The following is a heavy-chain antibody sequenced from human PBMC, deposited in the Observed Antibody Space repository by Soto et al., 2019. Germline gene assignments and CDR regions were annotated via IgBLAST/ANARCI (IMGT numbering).Heavy chain of an antibody. D-gene: IGHD1-26*01. CDR1: GGTFSSYA. CDR2: IIPIFGTA. CDR3: ARVRVGATETKMGTLDY. V-gene: IGHV1-69*06. J-gene: IGHJ4*02. Sequence: QVQLVQSGAEVKKPGSSVKVSCKASGGTFSSYAISWVRQAPGQGLEWMGGIIPIFGTANYAQKFQGRVTITADKSTSTAYMELSSLRSEDTAVYYCARVRVGATETKMGTLDYWGQGTLVTVSS.